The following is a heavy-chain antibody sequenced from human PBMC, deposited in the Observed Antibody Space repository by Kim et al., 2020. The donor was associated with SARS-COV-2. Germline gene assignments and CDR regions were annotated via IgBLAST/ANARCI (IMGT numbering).Heavy chain of an antibody. CDR1: GGSISSGSYY. D-gene: IGHD3-16*01. CDR2: IYTSGST. J-gene: IGHJ4*02. CDR3: ARGDPLGGVPIFDY. V-gene: IGHV4-61*02. Sequence: SETLSLTCTVSGGSISSGSYYWSWIRQPAGKGLEWIGRIYTSGSTNYNPSLKSRVTISVDTSKNQFSLKLSSVTAADTAVYYCARGDPLGGVPIFDYWGQGTLVTVSS.